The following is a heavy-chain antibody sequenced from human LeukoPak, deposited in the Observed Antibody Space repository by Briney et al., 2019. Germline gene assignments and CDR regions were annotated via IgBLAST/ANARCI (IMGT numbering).Heavy chain of an antibody. CDR1: GGSISSGDYY. CDR2: IYYSGST. D-gene: IGHD3-10*01. Sequence: SETLSLTCTVSGGSISSGDYYWSWIRQPPGKGLEWIGYIYYSGSTYYNPSLKSRVTISVDTSKNQFSLKLSSVTAADTAVYYCARVEEAYGSGSYYFDYWGQGTLVTVSS. CDR3: ARVEEAYGSGSYYFDY. V-gene: IGHV4-30-4*01. J-gene: IGHJ4*02.